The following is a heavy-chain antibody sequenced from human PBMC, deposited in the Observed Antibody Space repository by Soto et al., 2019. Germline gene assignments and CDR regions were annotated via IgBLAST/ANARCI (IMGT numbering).Heavy chain of an antibody. J-gene: IGHJ3*01. CDR2: IYHSGST. CDR3: AGGTTLNRVLL. CDR1: GGSISRGGYS. Sequence: SETLSLTCAVSGGSISRGGYSWSWIRQPPGTGLEWIGYIYHSGSTYYNPSLKSRVTISVDRSKNQFSLKLSSVTAADTAVYYCAGGTTLNRVLLWGQGTMVTVSS. D-gene: IGHD1-7*01. V-gene: IGHV4-30-2*01.